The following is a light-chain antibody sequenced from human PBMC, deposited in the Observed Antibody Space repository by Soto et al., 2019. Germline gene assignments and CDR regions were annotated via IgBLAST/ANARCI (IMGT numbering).Light chain of an antibody. V-gene: IGLV4-69*01. CDR1: SGHSSYA. J-gene: IGLJ3*02. CDR2: LNSDGSH. CDR3: QTWGTGIPWV. Sequence: QPVLTQSPSASASLGASVELTCTLSSGHSSYAIAWHQQQPEKGPRYLMKLNSDGSHSKGDGIPDRFSGSSSGAERYLTISSLQSEDEADYYCQTWGTGIPWVFGGGTKLTVL.